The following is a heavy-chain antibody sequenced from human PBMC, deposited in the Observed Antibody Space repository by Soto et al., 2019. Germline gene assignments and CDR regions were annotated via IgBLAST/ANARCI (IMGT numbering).Heavy chain of an antibody. CDR1: GFTFIGYW. Sequence: EVQLVESGGGVVQPGGSLRLSCAASGFTFIGYWMHWVRQGPGKGLVWVARINNDGIDTTYADSVKGGFTISRDNTKNMVYLEMNSLRADDTAVYYCARDGSMVRERWFDPWGQGTLVTVSS. V-gene: IGHV3-74*03. D-gene: IGHD3-10*01. CDR2: INNDGIDT. J-gene: IGHJ5*02. CDR3: ARDGSMVRERWFDP.